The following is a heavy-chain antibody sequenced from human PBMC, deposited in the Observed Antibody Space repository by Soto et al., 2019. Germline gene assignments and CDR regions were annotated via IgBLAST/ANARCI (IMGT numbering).Heavy chain of an antibody. CDR2: ISPSGSP. D-gene: IGHD2-8*01. V-gene: IGHV4-30-2*01. J-gene: IGHJ5*02. CDR1: RGSVNSGGYS. Sequence: QVQLQESGSRLVRPSQTLSLTCSVSRGSVNSGGYSWSWIRQAPGKGLEWIGFISPSGSPAYNPSLKSRVSISVDTSNNQISLELSSVTAADTAVYYCTRGVLAWGPGTLVTVSS. CDR3: TRGVLA.